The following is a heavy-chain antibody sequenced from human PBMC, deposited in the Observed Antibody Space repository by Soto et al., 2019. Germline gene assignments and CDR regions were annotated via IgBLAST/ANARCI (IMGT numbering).Heavy chain of an antibody. Sequence: GGFLKISCVVSGFTFIGSFLVWIRQGPGMGCEWVANINQDGGVTYYVDSVEGRFTISRDNTKDSLYMQMNSLRGEDTAIYYCARYYRGSGRYFFDYWGQGTPVTVSS. CDR1: GFTFIGSF. J-gene: IGHJ4*02. V-gene: IGHV3-7*03. D-gene: IGHD6-19*01. CDR2: INQDGGVT. CDR3: ARYYRGSGRYFFDY.